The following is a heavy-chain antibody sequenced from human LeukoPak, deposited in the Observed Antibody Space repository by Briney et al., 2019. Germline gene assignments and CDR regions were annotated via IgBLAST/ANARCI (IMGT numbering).Heavy chain of an antibody. J-gene: IGHJ4*02. CDR1: GLNLSINY. D-gene: IGHD1-26*01. CDR2: LYSGGNT. Sequence: GGSLTLPCGASGLNLSINYVMWVRAAREGGRECVSALYSGGNTYYADAVQDRFTISRDNSKNTLYLQMNSPRVADTTVYYCARKGGALTLFEHWGQGTLVTVSS. V-gene: IGHV3-53*01. CDR3: ARKGGALTLFEH.